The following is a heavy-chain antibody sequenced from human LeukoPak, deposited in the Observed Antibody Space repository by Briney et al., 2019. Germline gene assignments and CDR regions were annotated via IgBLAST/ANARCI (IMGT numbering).Heavy chain of an antibody. CDR2: IYYSGST. J-gene: IGHJ4*02. Sequence: SETLSLTCTVSGGSISSYYWSWIRQPPGKGLEWIGYIYYSGSTNYNPSLKSRVTISVDTSKNQFSLKLSSVTAADTAVYYCARGGRVVGATFPFGYWGQGTLVTVSS. V-gene: IGHV4-59*12. CDR3: ARGGRVVGATFPFGY. D-gene: IGHD1-26*01. CDR1: GGSISSYY.